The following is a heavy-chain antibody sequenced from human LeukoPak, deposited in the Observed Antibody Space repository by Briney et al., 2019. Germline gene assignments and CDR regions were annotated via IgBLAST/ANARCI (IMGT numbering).Heavy chain of an antibody. CDR2: ISYDGSNK. CDR1: GFTFSSYA. V-gene: IGHV3-30-3*01. D-gene: IGHD3-22*01. J-gene: IGHJ4*02. CDR3: ARGRYYDSSGYYGY. Sequence: PGGSLRLSCAASGFTFSSYAMHWVRQAPGKGLEWVAVISYDGSNKYYADSVKGRFTISRDNSKNTLYPQMNSLRAEDTAVYYCARGRYYDSSGYYGYWGQGTLVTVSS.